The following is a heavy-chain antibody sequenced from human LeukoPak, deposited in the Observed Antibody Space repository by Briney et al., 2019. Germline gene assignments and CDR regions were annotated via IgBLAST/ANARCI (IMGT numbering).Heavy chain of an antibody. D-gene: IGHD5-12*01. J-gene: IGHJ4*02. V-gene: IGHV3-23*01. CDR3: AKDRTHSGYDSPPYWEFDY. Sequence: PGGSLRLSCAASGFSFSTYAMHWVRQAPGKGLEWVSAISGSGGSTYYADSVKGRFTISRDNSKNTLYLQMNSLRAEDTAVYYCAKDRTHSGYDSPPYWEFDYWGQGTLVTVSS. CDR2: ISGSGGST. CDR1: GFSFSTYA.